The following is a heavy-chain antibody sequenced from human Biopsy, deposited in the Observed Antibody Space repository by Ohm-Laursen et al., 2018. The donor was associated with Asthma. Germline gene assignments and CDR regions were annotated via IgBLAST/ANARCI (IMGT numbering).Heavy chain of an antibody. Sequence: SLRLSCTASGFTFSSYALSWVRQAPGKGLEWVSGISGDAQRTYYEDSVKGRFTISRDYSKNTLYLQMHSLRAEDTAVYYCARGDSSNWSHYYLDYWGQGTLVTVSS. J-gene: IGHJ4*02. CDR2: ISGDAQRT. CDR1: GFTFSSYA. D-gene: IGHD3-22*01. V-gene: IGHV3-23*01. CDR3: ARGDSSNWSHYYLDY.